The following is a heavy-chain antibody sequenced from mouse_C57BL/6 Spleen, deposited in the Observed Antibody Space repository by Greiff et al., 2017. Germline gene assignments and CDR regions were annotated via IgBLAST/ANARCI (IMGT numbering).Heavy chain of an antibody. Sequence: VQLQQSGPVLVKPGASVKMSCKASGYTFTDYYMNWVKQSHGKSLEWIGVINPYNGGTSYNQKFKGKATLTVDKSSSTAYMELNSLTSEDSAVYYYSSGTDYAMDYWGQGTSVTVSS. D-gene: IGHD4-1*01. V-gene: IGHV1-19*01. CDR2: INPYNGGT. CDR1: GYTFTDYY. J-gene: IGHJ4*01. CDR3: SSGTDYAMDY.